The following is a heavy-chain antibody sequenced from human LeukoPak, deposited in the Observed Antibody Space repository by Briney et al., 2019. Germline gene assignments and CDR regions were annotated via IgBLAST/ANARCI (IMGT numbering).Heavy chain of an antibody. D-gene: IGHD3-16*02. Sequence: GGSLRLSCAASAFTVSSNHMSWVRQAPGKGLEWVSLIYSGGGTYYADSVKGRFTISRDNSKNTLYLQMNSLRAEDTAVYYCARGPVSSLAFDYWGQGTLVTVSS. V-gene: IGHV3-66*01. CDR1: AFTVSSNH. J-gene: IGHJ4*02. CDR3: ARGPVSSLAFDY. CDR2: IYSGGGT.